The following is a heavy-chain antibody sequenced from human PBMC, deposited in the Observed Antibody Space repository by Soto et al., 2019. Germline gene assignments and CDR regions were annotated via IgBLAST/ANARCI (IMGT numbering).Heavy chain of an antibody. D-gene: IGHD3-22*01. Sequence: EVQLVESGGGLVQPGGSLRLSCAASGFTVSNKYMSWVRQAPGKGLECVPFIYSGNTTYYADSVKGRFTISRDNSKNTLYLQMDSLRAEDTAVYYCAGGRGYYDTHGYSGYYFDSWGQGTLVTVTS. CDR2: IYSGNTT. CDR1: GFTVSNKY. V-gene: IGHV3-53*01. J-gene: IGHJ4*02. CDR3: AGGRGYYDTHGYSGYYFDS.